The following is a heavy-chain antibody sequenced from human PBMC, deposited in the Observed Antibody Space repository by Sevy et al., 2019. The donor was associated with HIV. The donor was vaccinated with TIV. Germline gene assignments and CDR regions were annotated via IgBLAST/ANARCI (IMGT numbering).Heavy chain of an antibody. CDR3: ARAPSGSQGPGQYFHH. J-gene: IGHJ1*01. V-gene: IGHV1-18*01. D-gene: IGHD1-26*01. CDR1: GYTFTSYG. CDR2: ISTYNGDT. Sequence: ASVKVSCKTFGYTFTSYGISWVRQAPGQGLEWMGWISTYNGDTNSAQKLQGRVTMTTDTSTSTAYMELRSLRSDDTAVYYCARAPSGSQGPGQYFHHWGQGTLVTGSS.